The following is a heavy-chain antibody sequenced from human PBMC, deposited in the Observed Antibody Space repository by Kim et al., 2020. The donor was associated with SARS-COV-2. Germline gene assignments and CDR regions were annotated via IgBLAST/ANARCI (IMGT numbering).Heavy chain of an antibody. CDR1: GFTVSSNY. J-gene: IGHJ4*02. D-gene: IGHD1-26*01. Sequence: GGSLRLSCAASGFTVSSNYMSWVRQAPGKGLEWVSAIYSGGSTYYADSVKGRFTTSRDNSKNTLYLQMNSLRAEDTAVYYCARAPSGSWKSLDYWGQGALVTVSS. CDR2: IYSGGST. V-gene: IGHV3-66*01. CDR3: ARAPSGSWKSLDY.